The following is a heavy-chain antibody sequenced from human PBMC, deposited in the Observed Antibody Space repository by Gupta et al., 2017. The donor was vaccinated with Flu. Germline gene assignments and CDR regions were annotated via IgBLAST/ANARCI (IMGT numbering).Heavy chain of an antibody. J-gene: IGHJ6*03. V-gene: IGHV3-53*01. CDR2: IYSGGTT. Sequence: EVQLVESGGGLIQPGGSLRLSCAASGFPVSSHDMPWVRQAPGKGLEWVSLIYSGGTTYYADSVKGRFSISRDNSKNTLYLQMNSLTAEDTAVYYCATVEGYYDEGTINYYYYYMDVWGKGTTVTVSS. CDR1: GFPVSSHD. D-gene: IGHD3-22*01. CDR3: ATVEGYYDEGTINYYYYYMDV.